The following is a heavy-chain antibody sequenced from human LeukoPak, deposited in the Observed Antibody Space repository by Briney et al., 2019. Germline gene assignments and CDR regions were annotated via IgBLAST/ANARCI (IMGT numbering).Heavy chain of an antibody. Sequence: GGSLRLSCEASGFTFGHYEMNWVRQAPGRGLEWVSYIHSSGIDKYYAESVKGRFTISRDNARNSLYLQMNSLRAEDTAVYYCARYSSPVGNCFDPWGQGTLVTVSS. V-gene: IGHV3-48*03. J-gene: IGHJ5*02. CDR3: ARYSSPVGNCFDP. CDR1: GFTFGHYE. CDR2: IHSSGIDK. D-gene: IGHD4-11*01.